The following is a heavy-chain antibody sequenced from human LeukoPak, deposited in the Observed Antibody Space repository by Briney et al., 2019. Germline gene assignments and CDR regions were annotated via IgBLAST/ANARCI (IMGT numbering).Heavy chain of an antibody. J-gene: IGHJ6*02. V-gene: IGHV3-53*01. D-gene: IGHD5-18*01. CDR1: GFSVGDKY. Sequence: GGSLSLSCAPSGFSVGDKYMAWVRQAPGEGLEWVSVIYSGTTTYYADSVKGRFTISRDPPANTLYLQMNALSPDDTPVYYCARDMGLGYSTGYHNILQGLDVWGQGTTVTVSS. CDR2: IYSGTTT. CDR3: ARDMGLGYSTGYHNILQGLDV.